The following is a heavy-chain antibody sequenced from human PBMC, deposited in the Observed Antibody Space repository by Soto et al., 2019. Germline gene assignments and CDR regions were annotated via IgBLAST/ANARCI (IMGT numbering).Heavy chain of an antibody. Sequence: EVQLVESGGGLVQPGRSLRLSCAASGFTFDDYAMHWVRQAPGKGLEWVSGISWNSGSIGYADSVKGRFTISRDNAKNSLYLQMNSLRAEDTALYYCAKGVVATIVGSWFDPWGQGTLVTGSS. J-gene: IGHJ5*02. D-gene: IGHD5-12*01. CDR3: AKGVVATIVGSWFDP. CDR2: ISWNSGSI. CDR1: GFTFDDYA. V-gene: IGHV3-9*01.